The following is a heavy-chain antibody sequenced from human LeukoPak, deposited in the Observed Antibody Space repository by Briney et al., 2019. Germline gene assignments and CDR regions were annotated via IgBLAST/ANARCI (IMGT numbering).Heavy chain of an antibody. V-gene: IGHV1-46*01. CDR1: GYTFTSYY. J-gene: IGHJ5*02. D-gene: IGHD1-26*01. CDR3: ARSLSGSYYVWFDP. Sequence: ASVKVSCKAPGYTFTSYYMHWVRQAPGQGLEWMGIINPSGGSTSYAQKFRGRVTMTRDMSTSTVYMELSSLRSEDTAVYYCARSLSGSYYVWFDPWGQGTLVTVSS. CDR2: INPSGGST.